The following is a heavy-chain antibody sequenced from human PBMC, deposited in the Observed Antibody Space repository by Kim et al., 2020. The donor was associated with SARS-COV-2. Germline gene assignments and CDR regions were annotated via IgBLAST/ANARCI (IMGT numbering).Heavy chain of an antibody. Sequence: SETLSLTCTVSGGSISSGDYYWSWIRQPPGNGLECIGYIYYSGSTYYNPSLKSRVIISIDTSKNQFSLKLTSVTAADTAVYYCARSKFNFYDSTGYQTWGQGTLVTVSS. CDR1: GGSISSGDYY. J-gene: IGHJ5*02. D-gene: IGHD3-22*01. V-gene: IGHV4-30-4*01. CDR2: IYYSGST. CDR3: ARSKFNFYDSTGYQT.